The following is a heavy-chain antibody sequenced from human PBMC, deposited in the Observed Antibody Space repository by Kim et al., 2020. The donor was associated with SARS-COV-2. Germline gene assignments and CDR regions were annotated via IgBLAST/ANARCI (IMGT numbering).Heavy chain of an antibody. Sequence: ASVKVSCKASGYTFTSYGISWVRQAPGQGLEWMGWISAYNGNTNYAQKLQGRVTMTTDTSTSTAYMELRSLRSDDTAVYYCARDHLSSGFDAFDIWGQGTMVTVSS. D-gene: IGHD6-19*01. V-gene: IGHV1-18*01. CDR1: GYTFTSYG. J-gene: IGHJ3*02. CDR2: ISAYNGNT. CDR3: ARDHLSSGFDAFDI.